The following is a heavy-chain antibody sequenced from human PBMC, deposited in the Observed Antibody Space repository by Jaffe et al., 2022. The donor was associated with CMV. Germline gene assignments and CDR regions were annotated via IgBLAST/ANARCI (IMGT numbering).Heavy chain of an antibody. CDR1: GDSINSSNW. CDR2: IYHSGST. J-gene: IGHJ3*02. V-gene: IGHV4-4*02. CDR3: ATDSHSSSWSGAFGI. Sequence: QVQLQESGPGLVKPSGTLSLTCAVSGDSINSSNWWSWVRQSPGKGLEWIGEIYHSGSTNYNPSLKSRVIISVDKSKNQFSLKLSSVTAADTAVYYCATDSHSSSWSGAFGIWGQGTMVTVSS. D-gene: IGHD6-13*01.